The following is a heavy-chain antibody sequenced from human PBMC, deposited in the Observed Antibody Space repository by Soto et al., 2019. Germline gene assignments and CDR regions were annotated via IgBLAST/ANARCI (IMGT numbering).Heavy chain of an antibody. J-gene: IGHJ6*02. D-gene: IGHD2-15*01. CDR2: ISGSGGST. CDR1: GFTFSSYS. CDR3: AKGPTREYYYYYGMDV. Sequence: PGGSLRLSCAASGFTFSSYSMSWVRQAPGKGLEWVSAISGSGGSTYYADSVKGRFTISRDNSKNTLYLQMNSLRAEDTAVYYCAKGPTREYYYYYGMDVWGQGTTVTVCS. V-gene: IGHV3-23*01.